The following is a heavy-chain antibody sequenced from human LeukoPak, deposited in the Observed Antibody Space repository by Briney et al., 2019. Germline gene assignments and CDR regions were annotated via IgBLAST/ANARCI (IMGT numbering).Heavy chain of an antibody. Sequence: GGSLRLSCAASGFTSSSYGMHWVRQAPGKGLEWVAVISYDGSNKYYADSVKGRFTISRDNSKNTLYLQMNSLRAEDTAVYYCARDGYSGSYLFDYWGQGTLVTVSS. V-gene: IGHV3-30*03. D-gene: IGHD1-26*01. CDR2: ISYDGSNK. CDR3: ARDGYSGSYLFDY. J-gene: IGHJ4*02. CDR1: GFTSSSYG.